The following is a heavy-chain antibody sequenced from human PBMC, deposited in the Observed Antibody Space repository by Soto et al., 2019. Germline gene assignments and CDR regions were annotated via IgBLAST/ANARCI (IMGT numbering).Heavy chain of an antibody. CDR2: IIPIFGTA. CDR3: ASDSSGYYYYFDY. V-gene: IGHV1-69*13. D-gene: IGHD3-22*01. Sequence: SLKVSCKASGGTFSSYAISWVRQAPGQGLEWMGGIIPIFGTANYAQKFQGRVTITADESTSTAYMELSSLRSEDTAVYYCASDSSGYYYYFDYWGQGTLVTVSS. J-gene: IGHJ4*02. CDR1: GGTFSSYA.